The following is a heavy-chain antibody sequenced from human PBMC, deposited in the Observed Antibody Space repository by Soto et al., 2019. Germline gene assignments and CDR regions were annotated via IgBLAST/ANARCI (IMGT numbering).Heavy chain of an antibody. Sequence: SETLSLTCTVSGGSISSRGYYWGWIRQPPGKGLEWIGEIYHSGRPNYNPSLKSRVTMSIDKSSNQFSLRLSSVTAADTAVYYCARDRAGGIFGYYFDYWGPGRLVTVSS. D-gene: IGHD3-3*01. J-gene: IGHJ4*02. CDR3: ARDRAGGIFGYYFDY. CDR2: IYHSGRP. V-gene: IGHV4-39*07. CDR1: GGSISSRGYY.